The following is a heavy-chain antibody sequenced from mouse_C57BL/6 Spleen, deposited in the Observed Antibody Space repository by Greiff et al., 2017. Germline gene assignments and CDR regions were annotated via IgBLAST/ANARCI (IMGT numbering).Heavy chain of an antibody. CDR3: ARRSLIYYDYDVGFAC. CDR1: GYTFTSYG. CDR2: IYPRSGNT. Sequence: VQLQQSGAELARPGASVKLSCKASGYTFTSYGISWVKQRTGQGLEWIGEIYPRSGNTYYNEKFKGKATLTADKSSSTAYMELRSLTSEDSAVYFCARRSLIYYDYDVGFACWGQGTLVTVSA. V-gene: IGHV1-81*01. J-gene: IGHJ3*01. D-gene: IGHD2-4*01.